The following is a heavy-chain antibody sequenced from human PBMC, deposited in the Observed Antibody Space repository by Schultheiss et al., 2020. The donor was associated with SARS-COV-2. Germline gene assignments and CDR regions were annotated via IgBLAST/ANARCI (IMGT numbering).Heavy chain of an antibody. CDR1: GFTFTNYW. CDR2: INRSGST. Sequence: GSLRLSCAASGFTFTNYWMTWVRQAPGKGLEWIGEINRSGSTNYNPSLKSRVTMSVDTSKNQFSLKLSSVTAADTAVYYCARGPIGAAGNWDFDYWGQGTLVTVSS. J-gene: IGHJ4*02. D-gene: IGHD6-13*01. CDR3: ARGPIGAAGNWDFDY. V-gene: IGHV4-34*01.